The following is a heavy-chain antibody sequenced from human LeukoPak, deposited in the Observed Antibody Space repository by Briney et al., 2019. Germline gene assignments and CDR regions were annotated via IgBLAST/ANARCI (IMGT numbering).Heavy chain of an antibody. CDR2: IYYSGST. CDR1: GGSISGYY. CDR3: ARLSKDTVVLPAAMAHYFDY. J-gene: IGHJ4*02. D-gene: IGHD2-2*01. V-gene: IGHV4-59*08. Sequence: SETLSLTCTVSGGSISGYYWSWIRQPPGKGLQFIGYIYYSGSTNYNPSLESRVTISVDTSKNQFSLKLRSVTAADTAVYYCARLSKDTVVLPAAMAHYFDYWGQGTLVTVSS.